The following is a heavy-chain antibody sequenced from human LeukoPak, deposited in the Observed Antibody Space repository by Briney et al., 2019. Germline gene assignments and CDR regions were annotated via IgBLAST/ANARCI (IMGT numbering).Heavy chain of an antibody. J-gene: IGHJ4*02. CDR3: ARDGEYSSRPTQQFDY. V-gene: IGHV4-39*02. CDR1: GGSISSSSYY. Sequence: SETLSLTCTVSGGSISSSSYYWGWIRQPPGKGLEWIGSIYYSGSTYYNPSLKSRVTISVDTSKNQFSLKLSSVTAADTAVYYCARDGEYSSRPTQQFDYWGQGTLVTVSS. D-gene: IGHD6-6*01. CDR2: IYYSGST.